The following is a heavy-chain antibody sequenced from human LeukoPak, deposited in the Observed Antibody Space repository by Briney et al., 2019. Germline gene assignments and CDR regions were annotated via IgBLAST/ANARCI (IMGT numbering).Heavy chain of an antibody. CDR1: GGSISSYY. CDR2: IYTSGST. CDR3: ARDPNYYDSSGYSD. Sequence: SETLSRTCTVSGGSISSYYWSWIRQPAGKGLEWIGRIYTSGSTNYNPSLKSRVTMSVDTSKNQFSLKLSSVTAADTAVYYCARDPNYYDSSGYSDWGQGTLVTVSS. J-gene: IGHJ4*02. V-gene: IGHV4-4*07. D-gene: IGHD3-22*01.